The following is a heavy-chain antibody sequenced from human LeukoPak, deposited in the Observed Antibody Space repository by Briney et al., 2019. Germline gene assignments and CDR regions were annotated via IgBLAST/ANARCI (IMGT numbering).Heavy chain of an antibody. J-gene: IGHJ6*02. CDR1: GYTFTSYG. CDR3: ARLRYYYGSGSYYNSHYGMDV. D-gene: IGHD3-10*01. V-gene: IGHV1-18*01. CDR2: ISAYNGNT. Sequence: ASVKVSCKASGYTFTSYGISWVRQAPGQGLEWMGWISAYNGNTNYAQKLQGRVTMTTDTSTSTAYMELRSLRSDDTAVYYCARLRYYYGSGSYYNSHYGMDVWGQGTTVTVSS.